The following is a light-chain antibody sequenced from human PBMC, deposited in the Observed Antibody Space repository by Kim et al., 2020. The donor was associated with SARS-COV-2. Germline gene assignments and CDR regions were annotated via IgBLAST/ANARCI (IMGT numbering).Light chain of an antibody. CDR1: QSISSW. Sequence: DIQMTQSPSTLSASVGDRVTITCLASQSISSWLAWYHQKPGKAPKLLIYKASSLESGVPSRFSGSGSGTEFTLTISSLQPDDFATYYCQQYNSYSTFGQGTKVDIK. V-gene: IGKV1-5*03. CDR2: KAS. CDR3: QQYNSYST. J-gene: IGKJ1*01.